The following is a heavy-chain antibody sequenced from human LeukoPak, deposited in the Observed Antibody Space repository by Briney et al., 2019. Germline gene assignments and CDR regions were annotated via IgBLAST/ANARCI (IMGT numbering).Heavy chain of an antibody. V-gene: IGHV3-21*01. CDR3: AKEGRSTTPGY. Sequence: GGSLRLSCAASGFTFSSSDMDWVRQAPGKGLEWVASISSSSSLIYYTDSVKGRFTISRDNAKNSLYLQMNSLRAEDTAVYFCAKEGRSTTPGYWGQGTLVTVSS. D-gene: IGHD6-13*01. CDR2: ISSSSSLI. CDR1: GFTFSSSD. J-gene: IGHJ4*02.